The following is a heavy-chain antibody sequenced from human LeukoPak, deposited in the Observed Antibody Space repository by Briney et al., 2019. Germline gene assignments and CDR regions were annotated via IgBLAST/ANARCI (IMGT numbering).Heavy chain of an antibody. D-gene: IGHD4-17*01. V-gene: IGHV4-59*01. Sequence: SPTQSLTCTVAGGSITSYYSSWIRHPPGKGLEWIGYIYYSGSTNYNPSLKSRVTISVDTSKNQFSLKLSSVTAADTAVYYCAREESYGVHAGWGQGTLVTVSS. J-gene: IGHJ4*02. CDR1: GGSITSYY. CDR3: AREESYGVHAG. CDR2: IYYSGST.